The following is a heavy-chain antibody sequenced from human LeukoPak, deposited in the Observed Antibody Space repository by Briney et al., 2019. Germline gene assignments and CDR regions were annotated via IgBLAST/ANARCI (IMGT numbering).Heavy chain of an antibody. D-gene: IGHD3-16*02. Sequence: SVKVSCKASGGTFISYAISWVRQAPGQGLEWMGRIIPIFGTANYAQKFQGRVTITTDESTSTAYMELSSLRSEDTAVCYCARVRFGHYDYVWGSYRPPHWFDHWGQGTLVPVSS. CDR1: GGTFISYA. CDR3: ARVRFGHYDYVWGSYRPPHWFDH. CDR2: IIPIFGTA. V-gene: IGHV1-69*05. J-gene: IGHJ5*02.